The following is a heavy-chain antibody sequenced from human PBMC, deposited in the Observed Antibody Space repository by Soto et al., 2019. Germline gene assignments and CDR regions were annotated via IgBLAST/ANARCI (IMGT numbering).Heavy chain of an antibody. J-gene: IGHJ6*02. CDR1: GFTVSGNY. D-gene: IGHD6-6*01. CDR3: ASDTGQYTSPQRHYYGIDI. CDR2: IYSGGST. Sequence: PGGSLRLSCAASGFTVSGNYMSWVRQAPGKGLEWVSAIYSGGSTYYASSLKGRFTISRDNSKNTLYLHMNSLRAEDTAVYYCASDTGQYTSPQRHYYGIDIWGQGTTFAVSS. V-gene: IGHV3-53*01.